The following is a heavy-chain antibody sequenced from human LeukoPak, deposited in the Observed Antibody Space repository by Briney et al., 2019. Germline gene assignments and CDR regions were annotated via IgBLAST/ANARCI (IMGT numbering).Heavy chain of an antibody. V-gene: IGHV3-53*01. D-gene: IGHD4-17*01. CDR2: IYSGGST. CDR3: ASTAHPYYFDY. Sequence: GGSLRLSCAASGFTVSSNYMSWVRQAPGKGLEWVSVIYSGGSTYYADSVKGRFTISRDNSKNTLYLQMNSLRAEDTAVYYCASTAHPYYFDYWAREPWSPSPQ. J-gene: IGHJ4*02. CDR1: GFTVSSNY.